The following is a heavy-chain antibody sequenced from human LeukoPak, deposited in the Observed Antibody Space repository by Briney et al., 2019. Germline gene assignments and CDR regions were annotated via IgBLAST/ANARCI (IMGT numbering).Heavy chain of an antibody. CDR2: IYYSGST. CDR3: ARVDDISIDY. D-gene: IGHD3-9*01. Sequence: SETLSLTYTVSGGSISSYYWSWIRQPPGKGLEWIGCIYYSGSTNYNPSLKSRVTISVDTSKNQFSLKLSSVTAADTAVYYCARVDDISIDYWGQGTLVTVSS. CDR1: GGSISSYY. J-gene: IGHJ4*02. V-gene: IGHV4-59*01.